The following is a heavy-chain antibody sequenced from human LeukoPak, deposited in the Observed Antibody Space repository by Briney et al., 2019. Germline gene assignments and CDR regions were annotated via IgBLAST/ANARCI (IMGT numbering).Heavy chain of an antibody. CDR3: ARDLGSEQWLVGYFDY. V-gene: IGHV3-21*01. J-gene: IGHJ4*02. D-gene: IGHD6-19*01. CDR2: ISSSSSYI. CDR1: GFTFSSYS. Sequence: PGGSLRLSCAASGFTFSSYSMNWVRQAPGKGLEWVSSISSSSSYIYYADSVKGRFTISRDNAKNSLYLQMNSLRAEDTAVYYCARDLGSEQWLVGYFDYWGQGTLVTVSS.